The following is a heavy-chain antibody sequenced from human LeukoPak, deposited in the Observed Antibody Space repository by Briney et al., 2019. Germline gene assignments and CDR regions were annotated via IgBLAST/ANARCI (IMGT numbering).Heavy chain of an antibody. CDR3: ARVAGSGYCSSTSCPNWFDP. CDR2: INKDGSEE. CDR1: GFTFSDFY. D-gene: IGHD2-2*01. V-gene: IGHV3-7*01. J-gene: IGHJ5*02. Sequence: GGSLRLSCAASGFTFSDFYMSWVRQAPGKGLEWVANINKDGSEEKYVDSVKGRFTISRDNAKNSLYLQMNSLRAEDTAVYSCARVAGSGYCSSTSCPNWFDPWGQGTLVTVSS.